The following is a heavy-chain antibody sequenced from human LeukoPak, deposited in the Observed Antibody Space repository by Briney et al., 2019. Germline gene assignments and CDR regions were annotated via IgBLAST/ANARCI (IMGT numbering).Heavy chain of an antibody. Sequence: ASVKVSCKASGYTFTSYGSSWVRQAPGQGLEWMGWISAYNGNTNYAQKLQGRVTMTTDTSTSTAYMELRSLRSDDTAVYYCARDGALYDSSGYYPVDYWGQGTLVTVSS. D-gene: IGHD3-22*01. CDR1: GYTFTSYG. J-gene: IGHJ4*02. CDR2: ISAYNGNT. CDR3: ARDGALYDSSGYYPVDY. V-gene: IGHV1-18*01.